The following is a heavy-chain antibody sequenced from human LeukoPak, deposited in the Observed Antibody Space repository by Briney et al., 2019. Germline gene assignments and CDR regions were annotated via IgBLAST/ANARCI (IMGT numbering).Heavy chain of an antibody. D-gene: IGHD3-10*01. CDR1: GGSINSY. J-gene: IGHJ5*02. Sequence: SETLSLTCTVSGGSINSYWSWIRQPAGKGLEWIGRISGSGTITYNPALQSRLSISIDTSKNQFSLKLMSVTAADTAVYHCARDSGTTGEVKFDPWGQGTLVTVSP. CDR2: ISGSGTI. CDR3: ARDSGTTGEVKFDP. V-gene: IGHV4-4*07.